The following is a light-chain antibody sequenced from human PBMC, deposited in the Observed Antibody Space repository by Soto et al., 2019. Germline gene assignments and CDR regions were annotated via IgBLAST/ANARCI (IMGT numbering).Light chain of an antibody. J-gene: IGKJ5*01. CDR2: YAS. Sequence: EIMMTQSPATLSVSPGESATLSCRASQSVRNNLAWYQHKPGQAPRLLIYYASTRATGIPARFSGSGSGTEFTLTISSLQSEDFALYYCPQYNDWPPITFGQGTRPEIK. CDR1: QSVRNN. CDR3: PQYNDWPPIT. V-gene: IGKV3-15*01.